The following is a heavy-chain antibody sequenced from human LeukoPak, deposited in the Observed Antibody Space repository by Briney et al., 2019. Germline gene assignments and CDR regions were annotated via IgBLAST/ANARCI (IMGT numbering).Heavy chain of an antibody. CDR3: ARRGYDTADAFDI. D-gene: IGHD5-12*01. CDR2: IYYSGST. J-gene: IGHJ3*02. Sequence: SETLSLTCTVSGGSISSYYWSWIRQPPGKGLEWIGYIYYSGSTNYNPSLKSRVTISVDTSKDQLSLKLSSVTAADTAVYYCARRGYDTADAFDIWGQGTMVTV. CDR1: GGSISSYY. V-gene: IGHV4-59*12.